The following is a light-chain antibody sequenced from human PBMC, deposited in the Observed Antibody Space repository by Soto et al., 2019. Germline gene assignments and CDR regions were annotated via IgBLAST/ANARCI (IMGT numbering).Light chain of an antibody. J-gene: IGKJ1*01. V-gene: IGKV3-15*01. CDR1: QSVNSN. CDR3: QQSNNWSKT. CDR2: DAS. Sequence: EIVMTQSPATLSVSPGETATLSCRASQSVNSNLAWYQQKPGQAPRLLISDASTRAAGLPSRFNGSGSGTEFTLTISSLQSEDFAVYFSQQSNNWSKTFGQGTKVEIK.